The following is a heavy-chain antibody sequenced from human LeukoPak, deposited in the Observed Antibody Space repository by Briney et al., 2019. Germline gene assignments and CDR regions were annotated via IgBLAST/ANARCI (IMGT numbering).Heavy chain of an antibody. CDR3: TSTYGGNSDYYYYYMDV. D-gene: IGHD4-23*01. Sequence: GGSLKLSCAASGFTFSGSAMHWVRQASGKGLEWVGRIRSKANSYATAYAASVKGRFTISRDDSKNTAYLQMNSLKTEDTAAYYCTSTYGGNSDYYYYYMDVWGKGTTVTVSS. CDR2: IRSKANSYAT. CDR1: GFTFSGSA. J-gene: IGHJ6*03. V-gene: IGHV3-73*01.